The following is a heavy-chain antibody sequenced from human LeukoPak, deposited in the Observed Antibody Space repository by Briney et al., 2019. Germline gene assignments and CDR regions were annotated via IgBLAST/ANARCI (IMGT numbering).Heavy chain of an antibody. J-gene: IGHJ4*02. Sequence: GGSLRLSCAASGFTFSSYGMHWVRQAPGKGLEWVSAISGSGGSTYYADSVKGRFTISRDNSKNTLYLQMNSLRAEDTAVYYCAKDRTMVRGVLYDYWGQGTLVTVSS. CDR2: ISGSGGST. CDR3: AKDRTMVRGVLYDY. D-gene: IGHD3-10*01. V-gene: IGHV3-23*01. CDR1: GFTFSSYG.